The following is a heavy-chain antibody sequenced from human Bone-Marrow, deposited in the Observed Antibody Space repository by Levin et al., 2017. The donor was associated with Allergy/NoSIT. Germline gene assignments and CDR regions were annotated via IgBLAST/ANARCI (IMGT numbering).Heavy chain of an antibody. D-gene: IGHD3-10*01. Sequence: ETLSLTCAASGFTFSIAWMSWVRQAPGKGLEWVGRIKSETDGGTTDYAAPVKGRFTISRDDSKNTLYLQLNSLKTEGTGVYYCSTDQFGEFYKYDLDVWGQGTTVTVSS. V-gene: IGHV3-15*01. CDR1: GFTFSIAW. CDR3: STDQFGEFYKYDLDV. CDR2: IKSETDGGTT. J-gene: IGHJ6*02.